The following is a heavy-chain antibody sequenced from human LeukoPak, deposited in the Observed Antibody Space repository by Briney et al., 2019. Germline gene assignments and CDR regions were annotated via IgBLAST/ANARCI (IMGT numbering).Heavy chain of an antibody. J-gene: IGHJ4*02. V-gene: IGHV3-23*01. Sequence: GGSLRLSCAASGFTFGSYAMNWVRQPPGKGLEWVSGISNSGGKRYYADSVRGRFTISRDNSKNTLYLQVNSLRAEDTAIYYCSKGRTVTGTLALDYWGQGTLVTVSS. D-gene: IGHD6-19*01. CDR3: SKGRTVTGTLALDY. CDR2: ISNSGGKR. CDR1: GFTFGSYA.